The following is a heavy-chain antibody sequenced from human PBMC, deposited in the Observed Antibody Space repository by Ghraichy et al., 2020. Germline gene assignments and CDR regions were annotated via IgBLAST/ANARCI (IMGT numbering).Heavy chain of an antibody. V-gene: IGHV4-30-4*01. Sequence: SETLSLTCTVSGGSISSCDYYWSWIRQPPGKGLEWIVYIYYSGSTYYNPSLKSRVTISVDTSKNQFSLKLSSVTAADTAVYYCARAIQADSSGYPGRIDFWGQGTLVTVSP. J-gene: IGHJ4*02. D-gene: IGHD3-22*01. CDR1: GGSISSCDYY. CDR2: IYYSGST. CDR3: ARAIQADSSGYPGRIDF.